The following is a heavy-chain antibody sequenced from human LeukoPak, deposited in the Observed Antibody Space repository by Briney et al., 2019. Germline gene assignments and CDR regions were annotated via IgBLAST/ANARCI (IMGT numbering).Heavy chain of an antibody. V-gene: IGHV3-23*01. Sequence: GGSLRLSCAASGFIFSNYAMSWVRQAPGKGLEWVSAISGSGGSTYYADSVKGRFTISRDNSKNTLYLQMNSLRAEDTAVYYCAKVGGAYYFDYWGQGTLVTVSS. CDR1: GFIFSNYA. J-gene: IGHJ4*02. D-gene: IGHD1-26*01. CDR2: ISGSGGST. CDR3: AKVGGAYYFDY.